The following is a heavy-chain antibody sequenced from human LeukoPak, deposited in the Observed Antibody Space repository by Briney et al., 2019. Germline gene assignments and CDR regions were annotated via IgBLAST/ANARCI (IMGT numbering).Heavy chain of an antibody. D-gene: IGHD3-16*01. CDR1: GFTFTSYA. CDR2: LSYDVRNK. CDR3: ARAPTEGLRLGELLGGYFDY. Sequence: GRSMSPSCALSGFTFTSYAMHWDRQAAGNRLEWGAVLSYDVRNKYYADSVKSRFTISRDNSKNTLYLQMNSLRAEDTAVYYCARAPTEGLRLGELLGGYFDYWGQGTLVTVSS. J-gene: IGHJ4*02. V-gene: IGHV3-30*04.